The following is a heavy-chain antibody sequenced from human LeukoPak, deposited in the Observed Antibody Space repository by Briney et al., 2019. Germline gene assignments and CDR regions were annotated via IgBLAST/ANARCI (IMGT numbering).Heavy chain of an antibody. V-gene: IGHV4-59*01. CDR2: IFYIGST. Sequence: SETLSLTRAVSRGSLSVYYWSWVRQPPGRGRGCVGYIFYIGSTNYNPSLQSRVTISVDASKNQFSLKLSSVTAADTAVYYCARWLRWFGEGVANMDVGGKGTTVTISS. CDR3: ARWLRWFGEGVANMDV. D-gene: IGHD3-10*01. CDR1: RGSLSVYY. J-gene: IGHJ6*03.